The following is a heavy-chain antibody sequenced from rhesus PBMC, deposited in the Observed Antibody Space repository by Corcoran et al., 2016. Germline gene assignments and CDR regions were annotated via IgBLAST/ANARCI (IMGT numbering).Heavy chain of an antibody. D-gene: IGHD3-3*01. CDR3: ATESLAHS. CDR1: GVPISNSW. CDR2: VNGKTGVA. J-gene: IGHJ4*01. V-gene: IGHV4-80*01. Sequence: QVQLRESGPGLGKASETLSLTCIVYGVPISNSWCSWVRQSPGKGLEWMGEVNGKTGVAFYKPSLQSRVTFSLGASQNQVFLRLSFLTAADTAVYFCATESLAHSWGQGILVTVSS.